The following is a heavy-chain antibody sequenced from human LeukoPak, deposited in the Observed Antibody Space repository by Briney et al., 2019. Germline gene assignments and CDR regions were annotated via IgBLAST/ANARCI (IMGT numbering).Heavy chain of an antibody. Sequence: ASVKVSCKASGYTFTNYDINWVRRATGQGLEWMGWMNPNSGNTGYAQKFQGRVTMTRSTSISTAYMELSSLTSEDTAVYYCATGVFLGAPWYFDLWGRGTLVTVSS. CDR2: MNPNSGNT. D-gene: IGHD1-26*01. CDR3: ATGVFLGAPWYFDL. CDR1: GYTFTNYD. J-gene: IGHJ2*01. V-gene: IGHV1-8*01.